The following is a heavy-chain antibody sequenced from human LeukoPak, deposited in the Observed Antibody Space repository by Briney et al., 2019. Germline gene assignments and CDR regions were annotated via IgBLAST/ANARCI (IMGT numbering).Heavy chain of an antibody. J-gene: IGHJ6*02. CDR2: IKQDGSEK. CDR1: GFTFSSYW. Sequence: GSLRLSCAASGFTFSSYWMSWVRGAPGKGLEWVANIKQDGSEKYYVESVKGRFTISRDNAKNSLYLQMNSLRAEDTAVYYCARDAPTSYYYDSSGYYLYYYYYYGMDVWGQGTTVTVSS. V-gene: IGHV3-7*05. CDR3: ARDAPTSYYYDSSGYYLYYYYYYGMDV. D-gene: IGHD3-22*01.